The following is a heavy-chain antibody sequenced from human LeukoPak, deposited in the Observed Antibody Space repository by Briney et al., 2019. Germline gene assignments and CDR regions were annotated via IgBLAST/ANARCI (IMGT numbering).Heavy chain of an antibody. J-gene: IGHJ3*01. Sequence: GGSLRLSCAASGFTFTDYYMGWIRQAPGRGLEWLSYISGSGTTIFYAGSVKGRFTISRDNAKNSVALQMTSLRAEDTAVYYCGRDFGLVGTKRSFDLWGQGTMVTVSS. V-gene: IGHV3-11*01. D-gene: IGHD1-7*01. CDR3: GRDFGLVGTKRSFDL. CDR1: GFTFTDYY. CDR2: ISGSGTTI.